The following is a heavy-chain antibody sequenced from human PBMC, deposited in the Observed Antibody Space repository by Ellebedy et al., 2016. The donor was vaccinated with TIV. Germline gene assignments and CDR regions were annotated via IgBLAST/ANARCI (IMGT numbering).Heavy chain of an antibody. D-gene: IGHD2-21*02. CDR1: GFTFSAYW. Sequence: GGSLRLXXAASGFTFSAYWMHWVRQAPGKGLEWVANIKQDGSEKYYVDSVKGRFTISRDNAKNSLYLQMNSLRAEDTAAYYCARALGGGHCYWGQGTLVTVSS. V-gene: IGHV3-7*01. CDR3: ARALGGGHCY. CDR2: IKQDGSEK. J-gene: IGHJ4*02.